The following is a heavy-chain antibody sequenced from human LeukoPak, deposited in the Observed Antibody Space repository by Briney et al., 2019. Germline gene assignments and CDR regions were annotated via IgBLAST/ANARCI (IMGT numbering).Heavy chain of an antibody. CDR1: GFTSSSYW. D-gene: IGHD3-16*01. Sequence: PGGALRVSSAASGFTSSSYWMSWVRQAPGKGLEWVANIKQDGSEKYYVDSVKGRFTISRDNAKNSLYLQMNSQRAEDTAVYYCARDYVNYYYGMDVWGQGTTVTVSS. J-gene: IGHJ6*02. CDR2: IKQDGSEK. V-gene: IGHV3-7*01. CDR3: ARDYVNYYYGMDV.